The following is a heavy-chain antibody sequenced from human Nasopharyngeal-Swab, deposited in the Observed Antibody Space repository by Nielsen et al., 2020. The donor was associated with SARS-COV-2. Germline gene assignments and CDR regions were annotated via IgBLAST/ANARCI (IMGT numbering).Heavy chain of an antibody. V-gene: IGHV4-59*02. D-gene: IGHD6-13*01. CDR1: GFTVSSNY. Sequence: ESLKISCAVSGFTVSSNYMSWIRQHPGKGLEWIGYIYYSGSTYYNPSLKSRVTISVDTSKNQFSLKLSSVTAADTAVYYCARALLAAAGGFYGMDVWGQGTTVTVSS. CDR3: ARALLAAAGGFYGMDV. J-gene: IGHJ6*02. CDR2: IYYSGST.